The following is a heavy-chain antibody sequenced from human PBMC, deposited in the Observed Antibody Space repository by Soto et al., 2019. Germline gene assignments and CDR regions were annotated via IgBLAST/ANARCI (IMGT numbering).Heavy chain of an antibody. D-gene: IGHD6-19*01. CDR1: GGSISSGGYY. J-gene: IGHJ5*02. CDR3: AGTGYSNGRFWFDP. Sequence: ASETLSLTCTVSGGSISSGGYYWSWIRQHPGKGLEWIGYIYYSGSTYYNPSLKSRVTISVDTSKNQFSLKLSSVTAADTAVYYCAGTGYSNGRFWFDPWGQGTLVTVSS. CDR2: IYYSGST. V-gene: IGHV4-31*03.